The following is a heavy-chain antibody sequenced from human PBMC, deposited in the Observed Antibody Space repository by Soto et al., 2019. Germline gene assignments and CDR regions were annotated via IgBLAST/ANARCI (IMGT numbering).Heavy chain of an antibody. CDR3: AKVWASAGTRSTGN. D-gene: IGHD6-13*01. CDR1: GFTLSNYW. J-gene: IGHJ4*02. Sequence: PGGSLRLSCAASGFTLSNYWMSWVRQAPGKGLEWVANIKQDGSEKNYVDSVKGRFTISRDNAKSSLYLQMNSLRVEDTALYYCAKVWASAGTRSTGNWGQGTLVTVSS. V-gene: IGHV3-7*03. CDR2: IKQDGSEK.